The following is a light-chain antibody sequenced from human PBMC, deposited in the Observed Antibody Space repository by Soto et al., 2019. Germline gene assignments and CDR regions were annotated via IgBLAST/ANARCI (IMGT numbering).Light chain of an antibody. CDR2: DTS. CDR1: QSVGNK. Sequence: EIVVTQSPATLSVSPGERATLTCRASQSVGNKVAWYEHKPGQTPRVIIYDTSTMAVGIPARFSGSGYGTYFTLTISSLQSEDFAVYYCQQYNTWRSITFGQGTRLE. J-gene: IGKJ5*01. V-gene: IGKV3-15*01. CDR3: QQYNTWRSIT.